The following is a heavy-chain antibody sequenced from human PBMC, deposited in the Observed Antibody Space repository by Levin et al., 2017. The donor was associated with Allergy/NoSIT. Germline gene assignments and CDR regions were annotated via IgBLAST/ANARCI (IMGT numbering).Heavy chain of an antibody. Sequence: PGGSLRLSCAVSGGSISSSNWWSWVRQPPGKGLEWIGEIYHSGSTNYNPSLKSRVTISVDKSKNQFSLKLSSVTAADTAVYYCARVSPTVREDYWGQGTLVTVSS. V-gene: IGHV4-4*02. D-gene: IGHD3-10*01. CDR1: GGSISSSNW. CDR2: IYHSGST. CDR3: ARVSPTVREDY. J-gene: IGHJ4*02.